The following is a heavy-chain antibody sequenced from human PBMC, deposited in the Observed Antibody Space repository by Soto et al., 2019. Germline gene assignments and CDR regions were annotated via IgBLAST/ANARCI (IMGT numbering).Heavy chain of an antibody. CDR1: GYTFTSSD. J-gene: IGHJ3*02. CDR2: MNPNSGNT. D-gene: IGHD6-25*01. Sequence: QVHLVQSGAEVKKPGASVKVSCKASGYTFTSSDINWVRQATGQGLEWMGWMNPNSGNTGYAQKFQDRVTMTRDTSISTAYMELSSLTSEDTAVYYCARDERDDAFDIWGQGTMVTVSS. CDR3: ARDERDDAFDI. V-gene: IGHV1-8*01.